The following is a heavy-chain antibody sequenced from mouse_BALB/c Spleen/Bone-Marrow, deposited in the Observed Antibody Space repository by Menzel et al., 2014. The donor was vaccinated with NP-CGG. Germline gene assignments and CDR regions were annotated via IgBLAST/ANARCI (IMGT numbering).Heavy chain of an antibody. D-gene: IGHD1-1*01. CDR3: ERDNDSCEFED. Sequence: VKLLQSGPELVRPGVSVKISCKGSGYTFTDYAMHWVRQSPAKSLEWIGDINTYSGDANYKQKFKGKATMTVDKSTSTGDIEMDRLTLEESTFNYDERDNDSCEFEDWGQGATLAVAS. J-gene: IGHJ2*01. V-gene: IGHV1-67*01. CDR2: INTYSGDA. CDR1: GYTFTDYA.